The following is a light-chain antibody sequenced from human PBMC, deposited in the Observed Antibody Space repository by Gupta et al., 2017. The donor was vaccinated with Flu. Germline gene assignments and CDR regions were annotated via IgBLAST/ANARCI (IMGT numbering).Light chain of an antibody. CDR1: QAIDVW. V-gene: IGKV1-5*03. J-gene: IGKJ1*01. CDR3: QKYKSYWT. Sequence: SPSIGSASVGGRVTITCSASQAIDVWLAWYQQKANRAPKLLISEASRLEGGVPSRFSGSGFGTEFTLTISSLQPDDFATYYCQKYKSYWTFGQGTKVEVK. CDR2: EAS.